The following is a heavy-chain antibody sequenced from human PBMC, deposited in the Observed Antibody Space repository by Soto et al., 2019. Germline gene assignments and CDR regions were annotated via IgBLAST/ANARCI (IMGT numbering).Heavy chain of an antibody. CDR1: GFSLSNARMG. CDR3: ARIRRYYYDSSGPEMNQDWFDP. J-gene: IGHJ5*02. CDR2: IFSNDEK. Sequence: SGPTLVNPTETLTLTCTVSGFSLSNARMGVSWIRQPPGKALEWLAHIFSNDEKSYSTSLKSRLTISKDTSKSQVVLTMTNMDPVDTATYYCARIRRYYYDSSGPEMNQDWFDPWGQGTLVTVSS. V-gene: IGHV2-26*01. D-gene: IGHD3-22*01.